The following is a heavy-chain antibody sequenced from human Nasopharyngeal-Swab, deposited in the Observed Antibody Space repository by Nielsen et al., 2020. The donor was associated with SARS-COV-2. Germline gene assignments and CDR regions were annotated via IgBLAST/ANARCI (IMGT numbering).Heavy chain of an antibody. V-gene: IGHV3-49*04. D-gene: IGHD3-22*01. CDR1: GFTFGDYA. J-gene: IGHJ3*02. CDR2: IRSKAYGGTT. CDR3: TFDSSGYYPHDAFDI. Sequence: GGSLRLSCTASGFTFGDYAMSWVRQAPGKGLEWVGFIRSKAYGGTTEYAASVKGRFTISRDDSKSIAYLQMNSLKTEDTAVYYRTFDSSGYYPHDAFDIWGQETMVTVSS.